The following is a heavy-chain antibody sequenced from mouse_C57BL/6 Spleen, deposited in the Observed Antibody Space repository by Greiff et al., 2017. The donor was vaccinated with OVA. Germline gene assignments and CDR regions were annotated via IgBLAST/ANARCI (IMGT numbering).Heavy chain of an antibody. Sequence: EVKLVESGAELVKPGASVKLSCTASGFNIKDYYMHWVKQRTEQSLEWIGRIYPEDGVTKYAPKFQGKATITVDTSSNTAYLQLSSLTSEDTAVYYCSPSSSLWYFDVWGTGTTVTVSS. CDR2: IYPEDGVT. V-gene: IGHV14-2*01. J-gene: IGHJ1*03. D-gene: IGHD1-1*01. CDR1: GFNIKDYY. CDR3: SPSSSLWYFDV.